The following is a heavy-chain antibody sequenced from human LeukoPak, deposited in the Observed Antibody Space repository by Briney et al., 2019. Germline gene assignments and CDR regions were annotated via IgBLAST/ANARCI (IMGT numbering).Heavy chain of an antibody. V-gene: IGHV4-34*01. CDR3: ARVGRLMVRDPRGAFDI. CDR1: SGSFSGYY. D-gene: IGHD3-10*01. CDR2: INHSGST. Sequence: SETLSLTCAVYSGSFSGYYWSWIRQPPGKGLEWIGEINHSGSTNYNPSLKSRVTISVDTSKNQFSLKLSSVTAADTAVYYCARVGRLMVRDPRGAFDIWGQGTMVTVSS. J-gene: IGHJ3*02.